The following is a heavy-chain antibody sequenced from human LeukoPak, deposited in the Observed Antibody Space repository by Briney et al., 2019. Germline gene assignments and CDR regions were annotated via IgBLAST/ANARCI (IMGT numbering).Heavy chain of an antibody. D-gene: IGHD2-21*02. CDR1: GGSFSGYD. CDR3: ARGQVVVTAAPFDY. Sequence: SETLSLTCAVYGGSFSGYDWSWIRQPPGKGLEWCGEINHSGSTNYNPSLKSRVTISVDTSKNQFSLKLSSVTAADTAVYYCARGQVVVTAAPFDYWGQGTLVTVSS. V-gene: IGHV4-34*01. CDR2: INHSGST. J-gene: IGHJ4*02.